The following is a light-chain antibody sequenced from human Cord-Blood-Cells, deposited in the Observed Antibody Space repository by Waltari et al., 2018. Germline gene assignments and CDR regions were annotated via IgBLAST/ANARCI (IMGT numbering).Light chain of an antibody. CDR2: GNN. V-gene: IGLV1-40*01. Sequence: QSVLTQPPSVSVAPGQRVPIPCTGSSSNIGAGYDVHWYQQLPGTAPKLLIYGNNNRPSGFPDRFSGSKSGTSASLAITGLQAEDEADYYCQSYDSSLSGYVFGTGTKVTVL. CDR3: QSYDSSLSGYV. CDR1: SSNIGAGYD. J-gene: IGLJ1*01.